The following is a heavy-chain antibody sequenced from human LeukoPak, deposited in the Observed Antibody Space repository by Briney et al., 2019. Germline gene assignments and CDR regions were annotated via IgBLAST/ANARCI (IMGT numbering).Heavy chain of an antibody. D-gene: IGHD6-13*01. CDR3: VRGIAAAGLYFDY. J-gene: IGHJ4*02. CDR2: IYYSGST. V-gene: IGHV4-59*01. CDR1: GGSISSYY. Sequence: PSETLSLTCTVSGGSISSYYWSWIRQPPGKGLEWIGYIYYSGSTNYNPSLKSRVTISVDTSKNQFSLKLRSVTAADTAVYYFVRGIAAAGLYFDYWGQGTLVTVSS.